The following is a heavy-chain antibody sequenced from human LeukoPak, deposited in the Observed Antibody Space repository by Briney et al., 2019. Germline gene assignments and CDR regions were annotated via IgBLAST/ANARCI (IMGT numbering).Heavy chain of an antibody. D-gene: IGHD6-19*01. J-gene: IGHJ4*02. CDR3: ARDSGSGWFYFDY. CDR1: GGSISSYY. V-gene: IGHV4-59*01. Sequence: SETLSLTCTVSGGSISSYYWSWIRQPPGKGLEWIGYIYYSGSTNYNPSLKSRLTISVDTSKNQFSLKLSSVTAADTAVYYCARDSGSGWFYFDYWGQGTLVTVSS. CDR2: IYYSGST.